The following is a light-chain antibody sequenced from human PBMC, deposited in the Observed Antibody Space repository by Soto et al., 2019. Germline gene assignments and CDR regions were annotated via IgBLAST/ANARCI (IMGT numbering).Light chain of an antibody. Sequence: DVVLTQSPLSLPVTLGQPASISCSSTQSLVYSDGKIYLNWFQQRPGQSPRRLIYKVANRDSGVPDRFSGSGSGTDFTLKISRVEAEDVGVYYCMQGTHWPPITFGQGTRLEIK. CDR1: QSLVYSDGKIY. J-gene: IGKJ5*01. CDR2: KVA. CDR3: MQGTHWPPIT. V-gene: IGKV2-30*01.